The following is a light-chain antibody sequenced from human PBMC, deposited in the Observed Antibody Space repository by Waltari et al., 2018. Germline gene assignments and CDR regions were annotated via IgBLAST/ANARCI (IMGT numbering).Light chain of an antibody. V-gene: IGKV4-1*01. CDR2: WAS. Sequence: DIVMTQSPDSLAVSLGERATINCKSSQSVLHSSNKKNYLAWYRQKPGQPHKLLNYWASTRESGVPDRFSVSGSGTEFTLTISSLQAEDVAVYYCQQYYDTPLTFGGGTKVEIK. CDR1: QSVLHSSNKKNY. CDR3: QQYYDTPLT. J-gene: IGKJ4*01.